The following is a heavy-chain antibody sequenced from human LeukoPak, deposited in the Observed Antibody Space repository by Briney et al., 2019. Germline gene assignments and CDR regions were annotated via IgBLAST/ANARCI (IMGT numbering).Heavy chain of an antibody. CDR3: ARGPMVRGAYGMDV. D-gene: IGHD3-10*01. Sequence: GGSLRLSCAASGFTFSSSWMLWVRQAPGKGLLWVSRINTDGSSTSYADSVKGRFTISRDNAENTLYLQMNSPRAEDTAVYYCARGPMVRGAYGMDVWGQGTTVTVSS. J-gene: IGHJ6*02. CDR2: INTDGSST. V-gene: IGHV3-74*01. CDR1: GFTFSSSW.